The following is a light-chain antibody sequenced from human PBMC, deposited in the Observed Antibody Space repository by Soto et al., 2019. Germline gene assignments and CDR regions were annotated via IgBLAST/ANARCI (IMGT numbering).Light chain of an antibody. V-gene: IGLV2-14*01. CDR3: SSYTSSSTYV. J-gene: IGLJ1*01. Sequence: QASRTEPASVSGSPGQSITISCTGTSSDVGGYNYVSWYQQHPGKAPKLMIYEVSNRPSGVSNRFSGSTSGNTASLTISGVQAEDEADYYCSSYTSSSTYVFGTGTKVTVL. CDR1: SSDVGGYNY. CDR2: EVS.